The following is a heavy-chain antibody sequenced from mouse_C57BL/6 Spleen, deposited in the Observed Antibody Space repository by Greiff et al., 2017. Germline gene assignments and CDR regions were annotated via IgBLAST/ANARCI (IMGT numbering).Heavy chain of an antibody. Sequence: QVQLQQSGAELVKPGASVKISCKASGYAFSSYWMNWVKQRPGKGLEWIGQIYPGDGDTNYNGKFKGKDTLTADKSSSTAYMQLSSLTSEDSAVYFCARPLYPLSSRGFAYWGQGTLVTVSA. CDR3: ARPLYPLSSRGFAY. D-gene: IGHD1-1*01. J-gene: IGHJ3*01. CDR1: GYAFSSYW. V-gene: IGHV1-80*01. CDR2: IYPGDGDT.